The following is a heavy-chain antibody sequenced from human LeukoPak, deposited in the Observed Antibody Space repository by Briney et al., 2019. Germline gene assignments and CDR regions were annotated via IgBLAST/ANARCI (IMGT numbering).Heavy chain of an antibody. CDR3: GSLQQIRGLSVFDF. CDR2: IHQRGVT. J-gene: IGHJ4*02. D-gene: IGHD3-10*01. V-gene: IGHV4-34*01. Sequence: PSETLSLTCALSGGSFGDYHWSWTRQPPGKGLEWIGEIHQRGVTTYNPSLKSRVTLSIDASKRQFSVKLTSVTAADTAVYFCGSLQQIRGLSVFDFWGQGALVTVSS. CDR1: GGSFGDYH.